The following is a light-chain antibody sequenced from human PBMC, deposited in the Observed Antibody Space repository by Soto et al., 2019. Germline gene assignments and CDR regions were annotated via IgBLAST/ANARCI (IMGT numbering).Light chain of an antibody. Sequence: EIVLTQSPATLSLSPGERATLSCRASQSVSNSLAWYQQKVGQAPRLLIYDASNRATGIPARFSGSGSGTDFTLTIGSLEPEDFAVYYCHQRSNWPLTFGGGTKVEIK. CDR2: DAS. CDR1: QSVSNS. J-gene: IGKJ4*01. CDR3: HQRSNWPLT. V-gene: IGKV3-11*01.